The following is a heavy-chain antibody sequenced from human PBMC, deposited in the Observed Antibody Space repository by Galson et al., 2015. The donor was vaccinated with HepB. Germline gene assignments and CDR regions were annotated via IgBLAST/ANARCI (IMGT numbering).Heavy chain of an antibody. CDR2: IDPIDSYT. J-gene: IGHJ6*02. CDR3: AGLGWSSSDSQYHYGMDV. V-gene: IGHV5-10-1*01. D-gene: IGHD6-6*01. Sequence: QSGAEVKKPGESLRISCKGSGYSFTSYWISWVRQMPGKGLEWMGRIDPIDSYTNYSPSFQGHVTISADKSITTACLQWSSLKASDTAMYYCAGLGWSSSDSQYHYGMDVWGQGTTVTVSS. CDR1: GYSFTSYW.